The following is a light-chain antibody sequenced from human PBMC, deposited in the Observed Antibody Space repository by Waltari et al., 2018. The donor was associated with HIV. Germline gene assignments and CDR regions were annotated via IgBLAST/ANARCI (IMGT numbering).Light chain of an antibody. V-gene: IGLV8-61*01. CDR2: STY. CDR1: SDSAPITSY. CDR3: ALYMTGAKWV. Sequence: QTGVTQQHSFAVHPRGTVPLPRALKSDSAPITSYPSRFQQTPGHTPRTLISSTYSRSSGVPDRFSSSILENKAALTITGAQTGVDSFYFCALYMTGAKWVFGGGTKLTFL. J-gene: IGLJ3*02.